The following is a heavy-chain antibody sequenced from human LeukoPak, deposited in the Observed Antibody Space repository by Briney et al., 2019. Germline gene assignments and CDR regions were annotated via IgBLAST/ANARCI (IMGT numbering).Heavy chain of an antibody. Sequence: KPGESLKISCKGSGYSFTSYWIGWVRQMPGKGLEWMGVIYPGDSDTRYSSSFQGQVTISADKSITTAYLQWSSLKASDTARYYCARPAAAGTMTGFDYWGQGTLVTVSS. CDR2: IYPGDSDT. D-gene: IGHD6-13*01. CDR1: GYSFTSYW. CDR3: ARPAAAGTMTGFDY. V-gene: IGHV5-51*01. J-gene: IGHJ4*02.